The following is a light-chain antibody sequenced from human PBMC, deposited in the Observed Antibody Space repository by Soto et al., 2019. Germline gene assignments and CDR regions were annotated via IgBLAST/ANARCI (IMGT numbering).Light chain of an antibody. J-gene: IGKJ5*01. CDR3: QQYGSSPPVT. CDR1: QSVSSSY. Sequence: EIVLTQSPGTLSLSPGERATLSCGASQSVSSSYLAWYQHNPGQTPRLLIYGASGRATGIPDRFSGSGSGTDFTLTISRLEPEDFAVYYCQQYGSSPPVTFGQGTRLEIK. V-gene: IGKV3-20*01. CDR2: GAS.